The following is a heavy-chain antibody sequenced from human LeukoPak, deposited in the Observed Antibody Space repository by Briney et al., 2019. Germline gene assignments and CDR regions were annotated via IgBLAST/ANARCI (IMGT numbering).Heavy chain of an antibody. CDR2: INHSGST. CDR3: ARHGILSDDSSGYYRYYYYYMDV. CDR1: GFTFSSYG. V-gene: IGHV4-34*01. J-gene: IGHJ6*03. Sequence: PGGSLRLSCAASGFTFSSYGMSWVRQPPGKGLEWIGEINHSGSTNYNPSLKSRVTISVDTSKNQFSLKLSSVTAADTAVYYCARHGILSDDSSGYYRYYYYYMDVWGKGTTVTISS. D-gene: IGHD3-22*01.